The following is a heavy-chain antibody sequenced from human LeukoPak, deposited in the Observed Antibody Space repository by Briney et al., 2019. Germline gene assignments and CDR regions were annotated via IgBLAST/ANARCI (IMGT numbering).Heavy chain of an antibody. J-gene: IGHJ4*01. V-gene: IGHV3-7*01. D-gene: IGHD6-13*01. CDR2: IRQDGGEK. CDR1: GFTFSDYW. Sequence: GGSLRLSCAVSGFTFSDYWMNWVRQAPGKGLEGVASIRQDGGEKSYVGSVKGRFTISRDNTKNSLYLQMSSLRAEDTAVYYCARDGTAPGLYFDLWGQGTLVTVSS. CDR3: ARDGTAPGLYFDL.